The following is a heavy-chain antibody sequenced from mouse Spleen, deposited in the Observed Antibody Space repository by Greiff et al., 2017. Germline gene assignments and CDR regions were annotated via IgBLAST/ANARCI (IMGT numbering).Heavy chain of an antibody. CDR3: ARDLEDGSTILNFDV. D-gene: IGHD1-1*01. CDR1: GFTFSSYA. V-gene: IGHV5-4*01. J-gene: IGHJ1*03. CDR2: ISDGGSYT. Sequence: EVMLVESGGGLVKPGGSLKLSCAASGFTFSSYAMSWVRQTPEKRLEWVATISDGGSYTYYPDNVKGRFTISRDNAKNNLYLQMSHLKSEDTAMYYCARDLEDGSTILNFDVWGTGTTVTVSS.